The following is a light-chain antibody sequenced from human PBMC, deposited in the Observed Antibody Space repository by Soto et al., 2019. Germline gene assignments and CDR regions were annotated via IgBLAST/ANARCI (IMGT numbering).Light chain of an antibody. CDR3: QKYNSAPSIT. CDR1: QGISNY. CDR2: AAS. V-gene: IGKV1-27*01. Sequence: DIQMTQSPSSLSASVGDRVTITCRASQGISNYLAWYQQKPGKVPKLLIYAASTLQSGVPSRFSGSGSGTVFNLNNNNPQPENVANYYCQKYNSAPSITFGQGTRLEIK. J-gene: IGKJ5*01.